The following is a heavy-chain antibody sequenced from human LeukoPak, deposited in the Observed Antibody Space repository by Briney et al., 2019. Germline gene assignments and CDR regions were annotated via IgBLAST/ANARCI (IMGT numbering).Heavy chain of an antibody. CDR1: GGTFSSYA. CDR3: ARVRSRGRYFDWLLGDY. CDR2: INLNSGGT. D-gene: IGHD3-9*01. J-gene: IGHJ4*02. V-gene: IGHV1-2*06. Sequence: ASVKVSCKASGGTFSSYAISWVRQAPGQGLEWMGRINLNSGGTNYAQKFQGRVTMTRDTSISTAYMELSRLRSDDTAVYYCARVRSRGRYFDWLLGDYWGQGTLVTVSS.